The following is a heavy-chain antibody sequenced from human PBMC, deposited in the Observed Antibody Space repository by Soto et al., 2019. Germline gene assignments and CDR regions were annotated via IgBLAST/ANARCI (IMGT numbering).Heavy chain of an antibody. CDR3: AKGWCDS. J-gene: IGHJ5*01. CDR1: GFSFSSHV. CDR2: ISGSGGGT. Sequence: EVQLLDSGGALVQPGGSLRLSCAASGFSFSSHVMSWVRQAPGKGLEWVSSISGSGGGTYYADSVKGRFIISRDNSKNTLDLQMTSMRDEDTAVYYCAKGWCDSWGQGTLVTVSS. V-gene: IGHV3-23*01.